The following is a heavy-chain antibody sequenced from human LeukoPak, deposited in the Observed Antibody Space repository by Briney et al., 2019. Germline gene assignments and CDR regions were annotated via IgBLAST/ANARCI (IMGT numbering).Heavy chain of an antibody. CDR2: VTYETT. Sequence: SGTLSLTCSLSGDALSTYYWNWVRQTPGKGLEWIDHVTYETTAYNPSLRSRVTISLDTSKNEFSLQLRSVTAADTAVYFCARDQRHSYGKYFDPWSQGILVSVSS. V-gene: IGHV4-4*08. CDR1: GDALSTYY. D-gene: IGHD5-18*01. CDR3: ARDQRHSYGKYFDP. J-gene: IGHJ4*02.